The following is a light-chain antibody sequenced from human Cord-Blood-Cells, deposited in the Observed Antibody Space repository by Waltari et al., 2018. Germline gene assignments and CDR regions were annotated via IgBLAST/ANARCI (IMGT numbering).Light chain of an antibody. J-gene: IGKJ1*01. V-gene: IGKV1-39*01. CDR1: QSISSY. Sequence: DIQMTQSPSSLSASVGDRVTITCRASQSISSYLNWYQQKPGKAPKLQIYAASSLQSGVPSRFSGSGSGTDFTLTNSSLQTEGFATYGCQQSYSTPWTFGQGTKVEIK. CDR3: QQSYSTPWT. CDR2: AAS.